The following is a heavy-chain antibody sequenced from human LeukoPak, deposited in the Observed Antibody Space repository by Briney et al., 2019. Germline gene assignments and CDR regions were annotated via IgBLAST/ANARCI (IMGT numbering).Heavy chain of an antibody. J-gene: IGHJ6*03. V-gene: IGHV1-8*01. D-gene: IGHD3-22*01. CDR1: GYTFTSYD. CDR3: ARTLGDSSGYYDYYYYMDV. CDR2: MKPNSGNT. Sequence: GASVKVSCKASGYTFTSYDINRVRQATGQGLEWMGWMKPNSGNTGYAQKFQGRVTMTRNTSISTAYMELSSLRSEDTAVYYCARTLGDSSGYYDYYYYMDVWGKGTTVTVSS.